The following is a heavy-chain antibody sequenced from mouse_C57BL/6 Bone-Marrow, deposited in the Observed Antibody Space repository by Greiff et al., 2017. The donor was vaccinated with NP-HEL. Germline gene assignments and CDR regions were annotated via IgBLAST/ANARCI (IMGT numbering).Heavy chain of an antibody. J-gene: IGHJ1*03. CDR3: AGFPTVVPDWYFDV. CDR1: GYAFSSSW. V-gene: IGHV1-82*01. D-gene: IGHD1-1*01. CDR2: IYPGDGDT. Sequence: QVQLQQSGPELVKPGASVKISCKASGYAFSSSWMNWVKQRPGKGLEWIGRIYPGDGDTNYNGKFKGKATLTADKSSSTAYMQLSSLTSEDSAVYFCAGFPTVVPDWYFDVWGTGTTVTVSS.